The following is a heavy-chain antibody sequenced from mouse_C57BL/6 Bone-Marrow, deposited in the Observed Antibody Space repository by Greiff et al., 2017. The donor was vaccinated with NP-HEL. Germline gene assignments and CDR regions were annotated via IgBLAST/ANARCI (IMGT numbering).Heavy chain of an antibody. CDR2: ISSGGDYI. Sequence: EVKLMESGEGLVKPGGSLKLSCAASGFTFSSYAMSWVRQTPEKRLEWVAYISSGGDYIYYADTVKGRFTISRDNARNTLYLQMSSLKSEDTAMYYCTSRRYGSSFDYWGQGTTLTVSS. CDR3: TSRRYGSSFDY. D-gene: IGHD1-1*01. CDR1: GFTFSSYA. V-gene: IGHV5-9-1*02. J-gene: IGHJ2*01.